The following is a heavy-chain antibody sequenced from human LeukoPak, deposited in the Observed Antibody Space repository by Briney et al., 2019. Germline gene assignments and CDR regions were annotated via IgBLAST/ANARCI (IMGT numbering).Heavy chain of an antibody. CDR3: TRVRKPSLGWYFDL. Sequence: GGSLRLSCAVSRFTVSSNYMSWVRQAPGKGLEWGSVIYGGGSTYYADSVKGRFTISSDSSKTTLYLQMNSLRAEDTAVYYCTRVRKPSLGWYFDLWGRGTLVTVSS. CDR1: RFTVSSNY. J-gene: IGHJ2*01. D-gene: IGHD2-2*01. CDR2: IYGGGST. V-gene: IGHV3-66*01.